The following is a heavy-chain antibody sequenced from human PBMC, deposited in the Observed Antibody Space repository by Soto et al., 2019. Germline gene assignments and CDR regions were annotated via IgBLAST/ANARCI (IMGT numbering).Heavy chain of an antibody. CDR2: INPNSGGT. J-gene: IGHJ6*02. D-gene: IGHD6-19*01. Sequence: QVQLVQSGAEVKKPGASVKVSCKASGYTFTGYYMHWVRQAPGQGLEWMGWINPNSGGTNYAQKFQGWVTMTRETSISTAYMELSRLRSDDTAVYYCATAVAGTNYYYYGMDVWGQGTTVTVSS. CDR1: GYTFTGYY. V-gene: IGHV1-2*04. CDR3: ATAVAGTNYYYYGMDV.